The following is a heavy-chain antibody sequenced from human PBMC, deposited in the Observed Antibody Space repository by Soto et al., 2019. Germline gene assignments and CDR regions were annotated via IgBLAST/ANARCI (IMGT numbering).Heavy chain of an antibody. Sequence: EAQLLESGGDLVQSGGSLRLSCAASGFTFSIYGMTWVRQAPGKGLEWVSAISGSGGSTYYADSVKGRFTISRDNSNNTLYLQMNSLRVDDTAVYYCAKRDQQCWGQGTLVTVSS. J-gene: IGHJ4*02. D-gene: IGHD6-19*01. CDR1: GFTFSIYG. CDR3: AKRDQQC. V-gene: IGHV3-23*01. CDR2: ISGSGGST.